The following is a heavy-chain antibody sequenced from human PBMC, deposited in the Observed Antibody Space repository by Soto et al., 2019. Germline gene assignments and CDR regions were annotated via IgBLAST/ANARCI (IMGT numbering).Heavy chain of an antibody. J-gene: IGHJ4*02. Sequence: GGSLRLSCAASGFSFSNYAMNWVRQAPGKGLEWVSGISGGGGGTYYADSVKGRFIISRDNSKNTLYLQMNSLRAEDTAVYYCAKRATGTDFDYWGQGTLVTVSS. V-gene: IGHV3-23*01. CDR2: ISGGGGGT. CDR3: AKRATGTDFDY. CDR1: GFSFSNYA. D-gene: IGHD1-1*01.